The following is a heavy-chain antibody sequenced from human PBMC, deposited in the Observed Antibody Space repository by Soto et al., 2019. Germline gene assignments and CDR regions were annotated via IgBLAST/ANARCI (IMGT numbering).Heavy chain of an antibody. CDR1: GYTFTSYA. D-gene: IGHD6-6*01. V-gene: IGHV1-3*01. Sequence: ASVKVSCKASGYTFTSYAMHWVRQAPGQRLEWMGWINAGNGNTKYSQKFQGRVTITRDTSASTAYMELSSLRSEDTAVYYCARPYSSSPRLHGMDVWGQGTTVTVSS. CDR3: ARPYSSSPRLHGMDV. J-gene: IGHJ6*02. CDR2: INAGNGNT.